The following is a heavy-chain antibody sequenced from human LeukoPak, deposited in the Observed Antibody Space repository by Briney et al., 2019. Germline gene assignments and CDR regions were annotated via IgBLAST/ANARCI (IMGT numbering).Heavy chain of an antibody. J-gene: IGHJ4*02. D-gene: IGHD4-23*01. CDR2: IYYSGST. V-gene: IGHV4-61*01. CDR1: VGSISSGCYY. Sequence: PSEIMSFTCTVSVGSISSGCYYWSWIRQHPGKGLEWIGYIYYSGSTNYNPSLKSRVTISVDTSKNQFSLKLSSVTAADTAVYYCAREARWFDYWGQGTLVTVSS. CDR3: AREARWFDY.